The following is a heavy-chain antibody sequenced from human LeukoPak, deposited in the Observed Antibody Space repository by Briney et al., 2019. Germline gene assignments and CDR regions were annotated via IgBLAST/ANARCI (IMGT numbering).Heavy chain of an antibody. CDR2: INPNSGGT. V-gene: IGHV1-2*02. D-gene: IGHD5-18*01. CDR3: ARGLRGYSYGLTYDAFDI. J-gene: IGHJ3*02. CDR1: GYTFTGYY. Sequence: ASVEVSFKASGYTFTGYYMHWVRQAPGQGLEWMGWINPNSGGTNYAQKFQGRVTMTRDTSISTAYMELSRLRSDDTAVYYCARGLRGYSYGLTYDAFDIWGQGTMVTVSS.